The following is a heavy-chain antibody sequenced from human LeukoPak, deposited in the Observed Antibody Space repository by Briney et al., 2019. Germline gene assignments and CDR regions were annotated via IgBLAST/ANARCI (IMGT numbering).Heavy chain of an antibody. CDR1: GYTLTELS. CDR3: ATVFTVIVAGVIIPHGAFDI. J-gene: IGHJ3*02. D-gene: IGHD3-22*01. CDR2: FDPEDGET. Sequence: ASVKVSCKVSGYTLTELSMHWVRQAPGKGLEWMGGFDPEDGETIYAQKFQGRVTMTEDTSTDTAYMELSSLRSEDTAVYYCATVFTVIVAGVIIPHGAFDIWGQGTMVTVSS. V-gene: IGHV1-24*01.